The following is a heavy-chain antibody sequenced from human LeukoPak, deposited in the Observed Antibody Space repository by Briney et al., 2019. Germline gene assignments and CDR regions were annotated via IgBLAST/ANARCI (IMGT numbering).Heavy chain of an antibody. CDR1: GFSFGDYA. V-gene: IGHV3-49*04. Sequence: GGSLRLSCTASGFSFGDYAMSWVRQDPGKGLEWVGFIRSKAYGGTTEYAASVKGRFTISRDDSKSIAYLQMNSLKTEDTAVYYCTLQAYYDSLFDYWGQGTLVTVSS. CDR2: IRSKAYGGTT. CDR3: TLQAYYDSLFDY. J-gene: IGHJ4*02. D-gene: IGHD3-22*01.